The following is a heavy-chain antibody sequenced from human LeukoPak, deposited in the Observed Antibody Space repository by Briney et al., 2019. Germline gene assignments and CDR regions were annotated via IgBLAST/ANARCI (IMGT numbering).Heavy chain of an antibody. D-gene: IGHD4/OR15-4a*01. J-gene: IGHJ4*02. Sequence: PGGSLRSSCAASGFTFSSYSMNWVRQAPGKGLERVSSISSSSSYIYYADSVKGRFTISRDNAKNSLYLQMNSPRAEDTAVYYCASILKSANADSWGQGTLVTVSS. CDR2: ISSSSSYI. CDR3: ASILKSANADS. V-gene: IGHV3-21*01. CDR1: GFTFSSYS.